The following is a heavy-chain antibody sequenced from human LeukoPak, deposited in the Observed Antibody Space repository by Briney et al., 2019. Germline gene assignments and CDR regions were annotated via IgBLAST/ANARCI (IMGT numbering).Heavy chain of an antibody. D-gene: IGHD3-3*01. Sequence: GGSLRLSCSASGFTFYKSAMTWVRQAPGTGLEWVSAISGRGDFTYYADSVKGRFTISRDDSRNILYLRMSSLRADDTAVYYCARREAEESGPIDYWGRGTLVTVSS. CDR2: ISGRGDFT. J-gene: IGHJ4*02. CDR3: ARREAEESGPIDY. CDR1: GFTFYKSA. V-gene: IGHV3-23*01.